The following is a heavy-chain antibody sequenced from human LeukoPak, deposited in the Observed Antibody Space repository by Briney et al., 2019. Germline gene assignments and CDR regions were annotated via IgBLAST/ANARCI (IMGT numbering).Heavy chain of an antibody. CDR1: GYSFTSYW. V-gene: IGHV5-51*01. D-gene: IGHD6-6*01. CDR3: ARHPYSSSSPFDY. J-gene: IGHJ4*02. Sequence: GASLQISCKGSGYSFTSYWIGWVRQLPGKGLEWMGIIYPGDSDTRYSPSFQGQVTISADKSISTAYLQWSSLKASDTAMYYCARHPYSSSSPFDYWGQGTLVTVSS. CDR2: IYPGDSDT.